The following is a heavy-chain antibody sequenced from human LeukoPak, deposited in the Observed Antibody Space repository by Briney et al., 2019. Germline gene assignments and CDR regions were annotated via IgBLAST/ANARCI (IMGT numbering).Heavy chain of an antibody. Sequence: HGESLKISCQGSGYRFTNYSIGWVRQMPGKGREGMGIIFLGDSDTRNSPSFQGQVPIQADQSISTAYLQWSSLKASATAICYCARHEVTAAAGTEFDSWGQGSLVTVS. CDR1: GYRFTNYS. J-gene: IGHJ4*02. D-gene: IGHD1-1*01. CDR3: ARHEVTAAAGTEFDS. V-gene: IGHV5-51*01. CDR2: IFLGDSDT.